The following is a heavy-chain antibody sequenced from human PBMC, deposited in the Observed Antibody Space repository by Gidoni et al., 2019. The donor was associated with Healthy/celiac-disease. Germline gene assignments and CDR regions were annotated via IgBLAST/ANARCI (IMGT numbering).Heavy chain of an antibody. Sequence: QVQLQQWGAGLLKPSETLSLTCAVYGGSFSGYYWSWIRQPPGKGLEWIGEINHSGSTNYNPSLKSRVTISVDTSKNQFSLKLSSVTAADTAVYYCARGEPNSSGWLANPLFDYWGQGTLVTVSS. J-gene: IGHJ4*02. D-gene: IGHD6-19*01. CDR3: ARGEPNSSGWLANPLFDY. CDR2: INHSGST. V-gene: IGHV4-34*01. CDR1: GGSFSGYY.